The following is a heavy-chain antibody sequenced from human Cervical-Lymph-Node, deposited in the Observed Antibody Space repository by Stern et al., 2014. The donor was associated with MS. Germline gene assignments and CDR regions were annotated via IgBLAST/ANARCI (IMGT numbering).Heavy chain of an antibody. CDR2: IYYSGST. CDR3: ARASIVGAITDAFDI. D-gene: IGHD1-26*01. CDR1: GGSISSYY. V-gene: IGHV4-59*01. J-gene: IGHJ3*02. Sequence: QVQLQESGPGLVKPSETLSLTCTVSGGSISSYYWSWIRQPPGKGLEWIGYIYYSGSTNYNPSLKSRVTISVDTSKNQFSLKLSSVTAADTAVYYCARASIVGAITDAFDIWGQGTMVTVSS.